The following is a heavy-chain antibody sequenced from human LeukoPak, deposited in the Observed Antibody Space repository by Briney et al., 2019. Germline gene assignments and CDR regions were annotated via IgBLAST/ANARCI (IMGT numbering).Heavy chain of an antibody. CDR1: GFTFNSYA. Sequence: GGSLRLSCAASGFTFNSYAMSWVRQAPGKGLEWVSAISSSGGSTYYADSVKGRFTISRDNSKNTLYLQMNSLRAEDTALYYCAKALIGVRFLEWLFLDYWGLGTLVTVSS. D-gene: IGHD3-3*01. CDR2: ISSSGGST. V-gene: IGHV3-23*01. CDR3: AKALIGVRFLEWLFLDY. J-gene: IGHJ4*02.